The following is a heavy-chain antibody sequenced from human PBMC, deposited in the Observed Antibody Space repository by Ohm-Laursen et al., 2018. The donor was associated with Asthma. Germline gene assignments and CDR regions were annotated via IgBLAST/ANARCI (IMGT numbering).Heavy chain of an antibody. Sequence: SGPPSLTCTPSGASFSTLHWGWIRQPPRKGLEGIGYIYSTGSTNYNPSLESRVTISIDTSTNQFSLKLSSVTAADTAVYYCARGHGYNLYWGQGTLVTVSS. CDR3: ARGHGYNLY. J-gene: IGHJ4*02. D-gene: IGHD5-24*01. CDR2: IYSTGST. V-gene: IGHV4-59*07. CDR1: GASFSTLH.